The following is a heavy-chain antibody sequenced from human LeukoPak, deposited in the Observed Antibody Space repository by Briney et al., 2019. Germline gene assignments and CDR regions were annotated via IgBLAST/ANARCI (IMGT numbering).Heavy chain of an antibody. CDR1: GFTFSSSW. J-gene: IGHJ4*02. V-gene: IGHV3-74*01. CDR2: ISSDGSTT. D-gene: IGHD3-9*01. Sequence: GGSLRLSCAASGFTFSSSWMYWVRQAPGKGPVWVSRISSDGSTTSYADSVKGRFTISRDNAKNTLYLQMNSLRVEDTAVYYCARLLTGYSDYWGQGTLVTVSS. CDR3: ARLLTGYSDY.